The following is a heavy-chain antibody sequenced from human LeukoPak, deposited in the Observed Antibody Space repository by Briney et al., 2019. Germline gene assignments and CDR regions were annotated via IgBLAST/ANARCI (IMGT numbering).Heavy chain of an antibody. J-gene: IGHJ4*02. CDR1: GGSVSSADYY. D-gene: IGHD1/OR15-1a*01. CDR2: IYYSGST. V-gene: IGHV4-61*08. Sequence: PSETLSLTCTVSGGSVSSADYYWSWIRQPPGKGLEWIGYIYYSGSTNYNPSLKSRVTISVDTSKNQFSLKLSSVTAADTAVYYCARGRNWNNMPYYFDYWGQGTLVTVSS. CDR3: ARGRNWNNMPYYFDY.